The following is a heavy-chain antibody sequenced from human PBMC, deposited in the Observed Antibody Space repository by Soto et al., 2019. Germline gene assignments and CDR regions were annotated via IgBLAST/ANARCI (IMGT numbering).Heavy chain of an antibody. CDR3: AREVGHDYGDYEGGY. CDR2: ISSSGSTI. CDR1: GFTFSDYY. V-gene: IGHV3-11*01. D-gene: IGHD4-17*01. Sequence: HGGSLRLSCAASGFTFSDYYMSWIRQAPGKGLEWVSYISSSGSTIYYADSVKGRFTISRDNAKNSLYLQMNSLRAEDTAVYYCAREVGHDYGDYEGGYWGQGTLVTVSS. J-gene: IGHJ4*02.